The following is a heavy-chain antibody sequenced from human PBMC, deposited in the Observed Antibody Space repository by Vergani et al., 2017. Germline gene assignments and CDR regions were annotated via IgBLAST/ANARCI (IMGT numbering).Heavy chain of an antibody. J-gene: IGHJ4*02. D-gene: IGHD3-16*01. CDR1: GFTLSNYD. CDR3: AKHFRAWGIDY. CDR2: IQFDGSNQ. V-gene: IGHV3-30*02. Sequence: QVQLVESGGGVVQRGGSLRLSCATSGFTLSNYDMQWIRQGPSTGLEFGAFIQFDGSNQYYADSVKGRFTLSRDFSKNTLYLQMNSLRTDDTATYYCAKHFRAWGIDYWGQGTQVIVAS.